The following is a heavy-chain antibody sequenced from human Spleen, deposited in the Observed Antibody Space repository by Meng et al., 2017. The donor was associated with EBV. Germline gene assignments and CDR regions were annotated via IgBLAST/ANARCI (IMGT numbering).Heavy chain of an antibody. Sequence: GHLQQWGAGLLKPSETLSRTCAVYGASLRGHYWSWIRQAPGKGLEWIGEIKDTGSTNYNLSLKGRVTISVDKSNNQFSLKLTSVTAADTAVYYCARFYTYGDVPSEADSWGQGNLVTVSS. CDR3: ARFYTYGDVPSEADS. V-gene: IGHV4-34*01. CDR2: IKDTGST. J-gene: IGHJ4*02. CDR1: GASLRGHY. D-gene: IGHD4-17*01.